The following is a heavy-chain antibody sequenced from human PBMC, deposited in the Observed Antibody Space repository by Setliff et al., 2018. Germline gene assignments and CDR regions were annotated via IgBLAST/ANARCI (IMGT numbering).Heavy chain of an antibody. Sequence: GESLKISCKGSGYSFTSYWIAWVRQMPGKGLEWMGIIYPGDSDTRYSPSFQGRVTISADRSTRTAYLQWSSLKASDTAFYYCARSDYGDYFAWDSYGMDVWGQGTTVTV. CDR1: GYSFTSYW. CDR2: IYPGDSDT. J-gene: IGHJ6*02. D-gene: IGHD4-17*01. CDR3: ARSDYGDYFAWDSYGMDV. V-gene: IGHV5-51*01.